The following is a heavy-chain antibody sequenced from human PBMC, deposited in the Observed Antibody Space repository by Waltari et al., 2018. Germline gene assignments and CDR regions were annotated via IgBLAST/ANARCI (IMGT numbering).Heavy chain of an antibody. Sequence: GKGLEWMGRVDPEDGETIYAEKFQGRVTITADTSTDTAYMELSSLRSEDTAVYYCATSPPNSYSSSWYGAFDIWGQGTMVTVSS. CDR2: VDPEDGET. CDR3: ATSPPNSYSSSWYGAFDI. V-gene: IGHV1-69-2*01. J-gene: IGHJ3*02. D-gene: IGHD6-13*01.